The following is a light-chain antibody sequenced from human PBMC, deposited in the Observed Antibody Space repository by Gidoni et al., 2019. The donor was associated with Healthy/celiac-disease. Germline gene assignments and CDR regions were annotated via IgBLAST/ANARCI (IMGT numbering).Light chain of an antibody. V-gene: IGKV4-1*01. CDR2: WAS. CDR3: QQYYTTPFT. Sequence: DIVMTQYPDSLAVSLGERATINCKSSQSVLYSSNNKNYLAWYQPKPGQPPKLLIYWASTRESGVPDRFSGSGSGTDFTLTISSLQAEDVAVYYWQQYYTTPFTFGPGTKVDIK. J-gene: IGKJ3*01. CDR1: QSVLYSSNNKNY.